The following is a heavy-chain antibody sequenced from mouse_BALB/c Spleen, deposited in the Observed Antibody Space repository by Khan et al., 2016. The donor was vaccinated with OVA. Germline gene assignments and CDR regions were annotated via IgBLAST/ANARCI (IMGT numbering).Heavy chain of an antibody. CDR3: TRWATWYYDG. CDR2: IYPGGDYI. D-gene: IGHD3-1*01. CDR1: GYTFTNYW. V-gene: IGHV1-63*02. Sequence: VELVESGAELVRPGTSVKISCKASGYTFTNYWLGWVKQRPGHGLEWIGDIYPGGDYINYNEKFKGKATLTAGTSSSTAYIQLNSLTSADSAVYFCTRWATWYYDGWGAGTTVTVSS. J-gene: IGHJ1*01.